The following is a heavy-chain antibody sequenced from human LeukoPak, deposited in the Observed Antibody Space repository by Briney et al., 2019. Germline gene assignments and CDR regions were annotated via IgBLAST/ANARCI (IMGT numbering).Heavy chain of an antibody. Sequence: APVKGSCKASGHTFRIYNMDWVGQAPGQGVGGMGIINPSGGTSYAQKIQGRVTMTRDTSTTTVYMELSSLRSEDTAVYYCARVEGRYYYGMDVWGQGTTVTVSS. CDR2: INPSGGT. CDR3: ARVEGRYYYGMDV. V-gene: IGHV1-46*01. CDR1: GHTFRIYN. J-gene: IGHJ6*02. D-gene: IGHD1-1*01.